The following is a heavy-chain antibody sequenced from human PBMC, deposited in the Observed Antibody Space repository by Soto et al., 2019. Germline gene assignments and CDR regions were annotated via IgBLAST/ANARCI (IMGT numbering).Heavy chain of an antibody. CDR1: GFTFSSYA. CDR3: GKGGRVLDRFGGMGV. D-gene: IGHD2-8*02. J-gene: IGHJ6*01. V-gene: IGHV3-23*01. Sequence: GGSLRLSCAASGFTFSSYAMSWVRQAPGKGLEWVSAISGSGGSTYYADSVKGRFTISRDNSKNTLYLQMNSLRAEDTAVYYCGKGGRVLDRFGGMGVRGQGTTGTVSS. CDR2: ISGSGGST.